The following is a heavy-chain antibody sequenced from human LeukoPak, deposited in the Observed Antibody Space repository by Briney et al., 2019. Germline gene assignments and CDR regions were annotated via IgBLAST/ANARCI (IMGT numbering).Heavy chain of an antibody. CDR2: IYSGGGT. D-gene: IGHD3-3*01. J-gene: IGHJ4*02. V-gene: IGHV3-66*01. Sequence: GGSLRLSCAASGFTVSSNYMSWVRQAPGKGLEWVSVIYSGGGTYYADSVKGRFTISRDNSKNTLYLQMNSLRAEDTAVYYCARDRGGAYDFWSGYYTGYFDYWGQGTLVPVSS. CDR1: GFTVSSNY. CDR3: ARDRGGAYDFWSGYYTGYFDY.